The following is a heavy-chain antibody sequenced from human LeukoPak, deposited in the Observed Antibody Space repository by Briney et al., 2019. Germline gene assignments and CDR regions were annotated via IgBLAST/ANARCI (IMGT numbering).Heavy chain of an antibody. D-gene: IGHD3-9*01. CDR1: GGSISSYY. CDR3: ARSDILTGYSPFDY. V-gene: IGHV4-4*07. CDR2: IYTSGST. Sequence: SETLSLTCTVSGGSISSYYWSWIRQPAGKGLEWIGRIYTSGSTNYNPSLKSRVTMSVDTSKNQFSLKLSSMTAADTAVYYCARSDILTGYSPFDYWGQGTLVTVSS. J-gene: IGHJ4*02.